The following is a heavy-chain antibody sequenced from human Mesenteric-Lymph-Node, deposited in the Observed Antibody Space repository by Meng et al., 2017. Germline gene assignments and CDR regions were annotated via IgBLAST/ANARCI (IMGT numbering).Heavy chain of an antibody. CDR3: ARGGWFSEH. V-gene: IGHV3-7*01. CDR1: GFTFSSYW. D-gene: IGHD6-19*01. J-gene: IGHJ1*01. CDR2: IKQDGSEK. Sequence: GESLKISCAASGFTFSSYWMSWVRQAPGKGLEWVANIKQDGSEKNYVDSVKGRFTISRDNAGNSLHLQMNNLRAEDTAVYYCARGGWFSEHWGQGSLVTVSS.